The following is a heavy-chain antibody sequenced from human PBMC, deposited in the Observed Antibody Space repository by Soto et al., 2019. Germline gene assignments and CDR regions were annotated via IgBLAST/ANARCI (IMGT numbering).Heavy chain of an antibody. Sequence: SVKVSCKASGFTFTSSAVQWVRQARGQRLEWIGWIVVGSGNTNYAQKFQERVTITRDMSTSTAYMELSSLRSEDTAVYYCAAAYSSSWYFAFDIWGQGTMVTVSS. D-gene: IGHD6-13*01. J-gene: IGHJ3*02. V-gene: IGHV1-58*01. CDR3: AAAYSSSWYFAFDI. CDR1: GFTFTSSA. CDR2: IVVGSGNT.